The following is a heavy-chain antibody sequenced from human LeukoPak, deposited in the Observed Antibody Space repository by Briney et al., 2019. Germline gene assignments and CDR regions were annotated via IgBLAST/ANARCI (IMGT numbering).Heavy chain of an antibody. D-gene: IGHD6-13*01. J-gene: IGHJ3*02. Sequence: SVKVSCKASGGTFSSYAISWVRQAPGQGLEWMGGIIPILGIANYAQKFQGRVTITADKSTSTAYMELSSLRSEDTAVYYCASKGTAAAAGIDAFDIWGQGTMVTVSS. CDR3: ASKGTAAAAGIDAFDI. CDR1: GGTFSSYA. CDR2: IIPILGIA. V-gene: IGHV1-69*04.